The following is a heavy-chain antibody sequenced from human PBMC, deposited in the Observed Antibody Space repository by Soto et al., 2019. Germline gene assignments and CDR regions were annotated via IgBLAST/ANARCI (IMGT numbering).Heavy chain of an antibody. J-gene: IGHJ4*02. CDR2: IYHSGST. Sequence: SETLSLTCAVSGGSISSSNWWSWVRQPPGKGLEWIGEIYHSGSTNYNPSLKSRVTISVDKSKNQFSLKLSSVTAADTAVYYCASCMITFGGVIVLDYWGQGTLVTVSS. CDR1: GGSISSSNW. V-gene: IGHV4-4*02. D-gene: IGHD3-16*02. CDR3: ASCMITFGGVIVLDY.